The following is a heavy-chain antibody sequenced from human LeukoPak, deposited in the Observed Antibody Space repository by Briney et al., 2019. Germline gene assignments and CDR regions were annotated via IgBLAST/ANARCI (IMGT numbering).Heavy chain of an antibody. J-gene: IGHJ5*02. D-gene: IGHD2-2*01. CDR1: GGTFSSYA. CDR2: IIPIFGTA. CDR3: ARVPGYCSSTSCYENWFDP. Sequence: SVKVSCKASGGTFSSYAISWVRQAPGQGLEWMGGIIPIFGTANYAQKFQGRVTITADESTSTAYMELGSLRSEDTAVYYCARVPGYCSSTSCYENWFDPWGQGTLVTVSS. V-gene: IGHV1-69*13.